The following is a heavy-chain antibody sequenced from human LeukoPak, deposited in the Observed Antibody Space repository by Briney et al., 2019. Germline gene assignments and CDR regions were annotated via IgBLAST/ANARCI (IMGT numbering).Heavy chain of an antibody. CDR1: GYTFTGYY. CDR3: ARDRRVYCSSTSCYRGPPDY. D-gene: IGHD2-2*02. Sequence: ASVTVSFKASGYTFTGYYMHWVRQAPGQGREWMGWINPNRGGTNYAQKFQGRVTMTRDTAISTAYMELSRLRSDDTAVYYCARDRRVYCSSTSCYRGPPDYWGQGTLVTVSS. V-gene: IGHV1-2*02. J-gene: IGHJ4*02. CDR2: INPNRGGT.